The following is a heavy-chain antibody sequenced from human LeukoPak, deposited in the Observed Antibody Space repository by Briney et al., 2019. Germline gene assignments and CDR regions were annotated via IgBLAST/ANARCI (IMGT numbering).Heavy chain of an antibody. CDR1: GGSISSYY. V-gene: IGHV4-59*12. Sequence: PSETLSLTCTVSGGSISSYYWSWIRQPPGKGLGWIGYIYYSGSTYYNPSLKSRVTISVDTSKNQFSLKLSSVTAADTAVYYCARVGQGYSYGHQDYWGQGTLVTVSS. D-gene: IGHD5-18*01. CDR2: IYYSGST. J-gene: IGHJ4*02. CDR3: ARVGQGYSYGHQDY.